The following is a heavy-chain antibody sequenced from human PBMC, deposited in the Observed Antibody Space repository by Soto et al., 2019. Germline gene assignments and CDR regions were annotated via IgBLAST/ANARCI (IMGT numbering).Heavy chain of an antibody. CDR2: IYWDGDE. CDR3: VHSIHDRSGYYYAWDY. Sequence: QITLKESGPTLVKPTQTLRLTCTFSGFSLTTTGVGVGWIRQPPGKALQWLALIYWDGDERYSPSLKSRLTITKDTSKNQVVLTVTNLDPVDTATYYCVHSIHDRSGYYYAWDYWGQGTLVTVSS. D-gene: IGHD3-22*01. J-gene: IGHJ4*02. CDR1: GFSLTTTGVG. V-gene: IGHV2-5*02.